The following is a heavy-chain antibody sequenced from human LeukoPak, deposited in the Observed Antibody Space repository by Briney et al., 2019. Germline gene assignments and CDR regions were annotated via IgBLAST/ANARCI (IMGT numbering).Heavy chain of an antibody. D-gene: IGHD5-18*01. Sequence: PSETLSLTCTVSGGSISSYYWSWIRQPPGKGLEWIGYIYYSGSTNYNPSLKSRVTISVDTSKNQFSLKLSSVTAADTAVYYCARARRVARYSYCLDYWGQGTLVTVSS. CDR3: ARARRVARYSYCLDY. CDR2: IYYSGST. CDR1: GGSISSYY. J-gene: IGHJ4*02. V-gene: IGHV4-59*12.